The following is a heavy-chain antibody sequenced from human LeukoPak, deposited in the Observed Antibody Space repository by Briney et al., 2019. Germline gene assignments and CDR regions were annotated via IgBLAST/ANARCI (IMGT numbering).Heavy chain of an antibody. Sequence: GASVKVSCKASGYTFTGYYMHWVRQAPGQGLEWMGWINPNSGGTNYAQKFQGRVTMTRDTSISTAYMELSRLRSDDTAVHYCARVYSFGGPQLLWFGESFWGGVNYFDYWGQGTLVTVSS. V-gene: IGHV1-2*02. J-gene: IGHJ4*02. D-gene: IGHD3-10*01. CDR3: ARVYSFGGPQLLWFGESFWGGVNYFDY. CDR2: INPNSGGT. CDR1: GYTFTGYY.